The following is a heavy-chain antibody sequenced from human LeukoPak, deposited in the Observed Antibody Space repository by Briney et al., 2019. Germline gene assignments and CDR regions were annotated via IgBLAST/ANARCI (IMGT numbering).Heavy chain of an antibody. CDR3: ARGYSSGWYLDY. J-gene: IGHJ4*02. CDR2: VSGGDGTT. Sequence: ASVKVSCKASGYTFTSDAIHWVRQAPGQRPEWMGWVSGGDGTTRYSQKFQGRVTLTRDTSANTAYMDLSSLTSEDTAVCFCARGYSSGWYLDYWGQGTLVTVSS. CDR1: GYTFTSDA. V-gene: IGHV1-3*01. D-gene: IGHD6-19*01.